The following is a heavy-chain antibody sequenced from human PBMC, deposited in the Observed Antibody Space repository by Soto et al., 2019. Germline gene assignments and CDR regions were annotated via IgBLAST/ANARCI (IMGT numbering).Heavy chain of an antibody. CDR3: AVLGDFQSSNHAMDA. D-gene: IGHD3-10*01. Sequence: QVQLQESGPGLVKPSETLSLTCTVSGDFISSYSWSWIRQSAGKGLEWIGRIYASGSTNYNPILKSRLTISVDTSKNQFSLKLSSVTAADTAVYYCAVLGDFQSSNHAMDAWGQGTTVTVSS. V-gene: IGHV4-4*07. CDR1: GDFISSYS. CDR2: IYASGST. J-gene: IGHJ6*02.